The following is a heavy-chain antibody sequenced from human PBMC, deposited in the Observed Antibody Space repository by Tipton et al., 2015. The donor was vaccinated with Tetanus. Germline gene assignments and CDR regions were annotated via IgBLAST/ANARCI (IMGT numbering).Heavy chain of an antibody. V-gene: IGHV3-33*01. CDR1: GFIFGSYG. Sequence: SLRLSCAASGFIFGSYGIHWVRQAPGKGLEWLAVSWYDGTDRYYSDSVKGRFTISRDNSKSTLYLQMNSLRAEDTALYYCAREADCSGGSCFSGDFDTWGQGAQVTVSS. J-gene: IGHJ4*02. CDR3: AREADCSGGSCFSGDFDT. CDR2: SWYDGTDR. D-gene: IGHD2-15*01.